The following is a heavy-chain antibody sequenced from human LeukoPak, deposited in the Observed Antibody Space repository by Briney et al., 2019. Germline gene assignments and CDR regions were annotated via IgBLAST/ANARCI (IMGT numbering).Heavy chain of an antibody. CDR1: GFTVSSNY. D-gene: IGHD6-19*01. J-gene: IGHJ6*02. CDR3: ARGSSVAGYYYYGMDV. V-gene: IGHV3-53*01. CDR2: IYSGGST. Sequence: GGSLRLSCAASGFTVSSNYMSWVRQAPGKGLEWVSVIYSGGSTYYADSVKGRFTISRDNSKNTLYLQVNSLRAEDTAVYYCARGSSVAGYYYYGMDVWGQGTTVTVSS.